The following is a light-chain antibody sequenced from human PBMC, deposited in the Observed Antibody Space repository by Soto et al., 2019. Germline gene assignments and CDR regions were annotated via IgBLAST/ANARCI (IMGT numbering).Light chain of an antibody. Sequence: QSALTQPASVSGSPGQSITISCTGTSSDVGGYNYVSWYQQYPGKVPKLMIYEVTNRPSGVSSRFSGSKSGDTASLTISGLQPEDEADYYCSSYTSSSTLVFGTGNKVTVL. V-gene: IGLV2-14*01. CDR2: EVT. CDR3: SSYTSSSTLV. J-gene: IGLJ1*01. CDR1: SSDVGGYNY.